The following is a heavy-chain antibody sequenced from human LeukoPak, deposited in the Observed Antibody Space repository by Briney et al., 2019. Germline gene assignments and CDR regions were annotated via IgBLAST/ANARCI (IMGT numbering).Heavy chain of an antibody. CDR3: ARQRRGSYFDY. D-gene: IGHD1-26*01. V-gene: IGHV4-39*01. Sequence: RASEILSLTCTVSGGSISSSSYYWGWIRQPPGKGLEWIGSIYYSGSTYYNPSLKSRVTISVDTSKNQFSLKLSSVTAADTAVYYCARQRRGSYFDYWGQGTLVTVSS. CDR2: IYYSGST. CDR1: GGSISSSSYY. J-gene: IGHJ4*02.